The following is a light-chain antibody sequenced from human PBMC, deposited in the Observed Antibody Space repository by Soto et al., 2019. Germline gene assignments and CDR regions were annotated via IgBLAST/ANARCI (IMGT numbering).Light chain of an antibody. Sequence: QSVLTQPASVSGSPGQSITISCTGSSSDVGGYKYVSWYQQHPGKAPKVIIYEVSNRPSGVSDRFSGSKSGNTASLTISGLQPEDEADYYCSSYTSSSTLVFGGGTKLTVL. V-gene: IGLV2-14*01. CDR3: SSYTSSSTLV. J-gene: IGLJ2*01. CDR1: SSDVGGYKY. CDR2: EVS.